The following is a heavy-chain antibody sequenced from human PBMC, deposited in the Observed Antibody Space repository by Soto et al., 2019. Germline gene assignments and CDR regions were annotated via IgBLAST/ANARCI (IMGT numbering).Heavy chain of an antibody. J-gene: IGHJ1*01. CDR3: ARCSSDYSDDGLSLKS. CDR1: GYTFTVYA. V-gene: IGHV1-18*01. CDR2: ISAYSGHT. D-gene: IGHD4-17*01. Sequence: QVQLVQSGAEVKRPGASVKVSCKASGYTFTVYAFSWVRQAPGQGLEWMGWISAYSGHTVYSQKFQDRVTMTTDPSTTTTYLEVRSLGADDTAVYYCARCSSDYSDDGLSLKSWGQGTLVTVS.